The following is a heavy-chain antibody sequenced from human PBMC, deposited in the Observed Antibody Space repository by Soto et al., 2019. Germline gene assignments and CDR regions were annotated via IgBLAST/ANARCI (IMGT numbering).Heavy chain of an antibody. J-gene: IGHJ4*02. D-gene: IGHD5-18*01. CDR1: GGTFSSYA. CDR2: IIPIFGTA. CDR3: ARLGVDTAMVPDDY. V-gene: IGHV1-69*13. Sequence: SVKVSCKASGGTFSSYAISWVRQAPGQGLEWMGGIIPIFGTANYAQRFQGRVTITADESTSTAYMELSSLRSEDTAVYYCARLGVDTAMVPDDYWGQGTLVTVSS.